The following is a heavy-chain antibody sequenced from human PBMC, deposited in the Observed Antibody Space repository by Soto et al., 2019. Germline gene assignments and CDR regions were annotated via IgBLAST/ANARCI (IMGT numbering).Heavy chain of an antibody. CDR3: ARDKFRGSGSYYKVSGDY. V-gene: IGHV3-33*01. D-gene: IGHD3-10*01. J-gene: IGHJ4*02. CDR1: GFTFSSYG. CDR2: IWYDGSNK. Sequence: GGSLRLSCAASGFTFSSYGMHWVRQAPGKGLEWVAVIWYDGSNKYYADSVKGRFTISRDNSKNTLYLQMNSLRAEDTAVYYCARDKFRGSGSYYKVSGDYWGQGTLVTVSS.